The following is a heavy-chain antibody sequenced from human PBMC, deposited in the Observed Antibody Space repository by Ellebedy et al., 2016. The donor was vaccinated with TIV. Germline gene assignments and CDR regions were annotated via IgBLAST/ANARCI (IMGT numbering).Heavy chain of an antibody. D-gene: IGHD3/OR15-3a*01. CDR2: IVVGSGNT. Sequence: AASVKVSCKASGFTFTSSAVQWVRQARGQSLEWIGWIVVGSGNTNYAQKFQERVTITRDMSTSTAYMELSSLRSEDTAVYYCAADQATGYYTAYYYYVMDVWGQGTTVTVSS. CDR1: GFTFTSSA. CDR3: AADQATGYYTAYYYYVMDV. J-gene: IGHJ6*02. V-gene: IGHV1-58*01.